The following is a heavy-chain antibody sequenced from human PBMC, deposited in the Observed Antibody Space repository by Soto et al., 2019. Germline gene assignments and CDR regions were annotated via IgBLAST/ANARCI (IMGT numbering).Heavy chain of an antibody. CDR3: ARDIVLVPAATNWFDP. Sequence: SETLSLTCTVSGGSISSSSYYWGWIRQPPGKGLECIGSIYYSGSTYYNPSLKSRVTISVDTSKNQFSLKLSSVTAADTAVYYCARDIVLVPAATNWFDPWGQGTLVTVS. J-gene: IGHJ5*02. CDR2: IYYSGST. V-gene: IGHV4-39*02. CDR1: GGSISSSSYY. D-gene: IGHD2-2*01.